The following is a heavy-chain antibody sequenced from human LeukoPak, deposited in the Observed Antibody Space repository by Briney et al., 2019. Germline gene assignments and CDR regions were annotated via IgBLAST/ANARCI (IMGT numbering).Heavy chain of an antibody. D-gene: IGHD5-24*01. CDR3: AKLLEMATIPFDY. Sequence: GGSLRLSCAASGFTFSSYEMNWVRQAPGKGLEWVSYISSSGSTIYYADSVKGRFTISRDNAKNTLYLQMNSLRAEDTAVYYCAKLLEMATIPFDYWGQGTLVTVSS. CDR2: ISSSGSTI. V-gene: IGHV3-48*03. CDR1: GFTFSSYE. J-gene: IGHJ4*02.